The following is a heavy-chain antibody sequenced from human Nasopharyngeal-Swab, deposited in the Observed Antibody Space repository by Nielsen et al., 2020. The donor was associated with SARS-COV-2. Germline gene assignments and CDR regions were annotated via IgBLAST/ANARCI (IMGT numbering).Heavy chain of an antibody. CDR1: GFTFDDYA. CDR3: ARDAARSWYNWFDP. Sequence: GGSLRLSCAASGFTFDDYAMHWVRHAPGKGLEWVSGISWNSGTIGSADSVKGRFTISRDNAKNSLFLQMNSLRTEDTALYYCARDAARSWYNWFDPWGQGTLVTVSS. J-gene: IGHJ5*02. V-gene: IGHV3-9*01. D-gene: IGHD6-13*01. CDR2: ISWNSGTI.